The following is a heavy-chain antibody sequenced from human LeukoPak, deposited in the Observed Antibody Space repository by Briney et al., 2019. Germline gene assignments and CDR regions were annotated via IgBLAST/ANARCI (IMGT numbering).Heavy chain of an antibody. V-gene: IGHV3-48*03. CDR2: ISSSSSTI. Sequence: GGSLRLSCAASGFTFSSFEMNWVRQAPGKGLEWVSYISSSSSTIYYADSVRGRFTISRDNAKNSLYLHMTSLRAEDTPVYYFARGPDCSSTSCYGDEYFDCWVRATLVAV. CDR1: GFTFSSFE. J-gene: IGHJ4*02. CDR3: ARGPDCSSTSCYGDEYFDC. D-gene: IGHD2-2*01.